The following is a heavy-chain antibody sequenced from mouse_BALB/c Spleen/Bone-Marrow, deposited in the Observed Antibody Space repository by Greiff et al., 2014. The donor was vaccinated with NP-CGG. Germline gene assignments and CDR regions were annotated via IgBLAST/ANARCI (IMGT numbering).Heavy chain of an antibody. CDR1: GFSLTSYG. D-gene: IGHD1-2*01. CDR2: IWADGST. V-gene: IGHV2-9*02. CDR3: SRITTATGAMDY. J-gene: IGHJ4*01. Sequence: VMLVESGPGLVAPSQSLSITCTVSGFSLTSYGVHWVRQPPGKGLEWLGVIWADGSTNYNSALMSRLSISKDNSKSQVFLKMNSLQTDDTAMYYRSRITTATGAMDYWGQGTSVTVSS.